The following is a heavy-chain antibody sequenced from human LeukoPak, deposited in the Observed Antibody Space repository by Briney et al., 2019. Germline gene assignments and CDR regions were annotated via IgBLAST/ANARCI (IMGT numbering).Heavy chain of an antibody. CDR2: INANTGVA. CDR3: AKEGAGDSKANDY. Sequence: ASVKVSCKASGFTFTAYYIHWVRQAPGQGLEWMGCINANTGVATYAQKFQGRVTMTRDTSISAAYMELGSLRSDDTAMYYCAKEGAGDSKANDYWGQGTLVSVSS. D-gene: IGHD3-10*01. CDR1: GFTFTAYY. V-gene: IGHV1-2*02. J-gene: IGHJ4*02.